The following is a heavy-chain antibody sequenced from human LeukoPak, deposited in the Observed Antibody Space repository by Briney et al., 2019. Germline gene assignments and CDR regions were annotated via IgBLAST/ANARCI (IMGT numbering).Heavy chain of an antibody. CDR2: IYYSGST. CDR1: GGSISSSSYY. Sequence: PSETLSLTCAVSGGSISSSSYYWGWIRQPPGKGLEWIGSIYYSGSTYYNPSLKSRVTISVDTSKNQFSLKLSSVTAADTAVYYCARDVLMVYAHPYYYMDVWGKGATVTVSS. CDR3: ARDVLMVYAHPYYYMDV. V-gene: IGHV4-39*02. D-gene: IGHD2-8*01. J-gene: IGHJ6*03.